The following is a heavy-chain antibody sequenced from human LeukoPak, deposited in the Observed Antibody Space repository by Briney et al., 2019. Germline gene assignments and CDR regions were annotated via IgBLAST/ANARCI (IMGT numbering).Heavy chain of an antibody. J-gene: IGHJ2*01. CDR3: ASPSAEMTAISGWYFDV. CDR2: VYSGGST. D-gene: IGHD5-24*01. Sequence: GGSLRLSCAASGFTFSGYTMSWVRQAPGKGLEWVSVVYSGGSTYYADSVKGRFTISRDYSKNTLYLQMNNLRAEDTAVYYCASPSAEMTAISGWYFDVWGRGTLVTVSS. CDR1: GFTFSGYT. V-gene: IGHV3-66*01.